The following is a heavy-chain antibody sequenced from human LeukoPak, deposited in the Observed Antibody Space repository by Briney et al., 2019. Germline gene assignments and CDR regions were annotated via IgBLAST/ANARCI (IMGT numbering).Heavy chain of an antibody. Sequence: PGGSLRLSCAASGFTFSSYAMHWVRQAPGKGLEWVAVISYDGSNKYYADSVKGRFTISRDNSKNTLYLQMNSLRAEDTAVYYCARDHPLEGEHAFDIWGQGTMVTVSS. CDR1: GFTFSSYA. CDR3: ARDHPLEGEHAFDI. CDR2: ISYDGSNK. V-gene: IGHV3-30-3*01. D-gene: IGHD3-16*01. J-gene: IGHJ3*02.